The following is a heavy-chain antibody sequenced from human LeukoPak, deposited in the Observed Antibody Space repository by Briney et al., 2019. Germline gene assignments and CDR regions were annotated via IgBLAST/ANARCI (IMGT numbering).Heavy chain of an antibody. D-gene: IGHD6-13*01. Sequence: LPGRSLRLSCAASGFTFDDYAMHWVRQAPGKGLEWVSGISWNSGSIGYADSVKGRFTISRDNAKNSLYLQMNSLRAEDTALYYCAKDGDSSSWFVLGGSGSHGMDVWGQGTTVTVSS. V-gene: IGHV3-9*01. CDR2: ISWNSGSI. J-gene: IGHJ6*02. CDR3: AKDGDSSSWFVLGGSGSHGMDV. CDR1: GFTFDDYA.